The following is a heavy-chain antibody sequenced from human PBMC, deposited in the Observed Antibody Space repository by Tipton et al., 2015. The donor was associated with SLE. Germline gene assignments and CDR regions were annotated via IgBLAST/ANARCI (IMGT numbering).Heavy chain of an antibody. Sequence: GSLRLSCAASGFTVSSNYMSWVRQAPGKGLEWVSLISGGGGSTQYADSVRGRFTISRDNSKNTLYLHMNSLRAEDTAVYYCAKNAPWADIWGEGTKVTVSS. CDR1: GFTVSSNY. CDR3: AKNAPWADI. CDR2: ISGGGGST. D-gene: IGHD7-27*01. V-gene: IGHV3-23*01. J-gene: IGHJ3*02.